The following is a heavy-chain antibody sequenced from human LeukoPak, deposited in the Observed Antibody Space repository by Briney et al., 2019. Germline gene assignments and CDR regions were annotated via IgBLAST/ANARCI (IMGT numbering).Heavy chain of an antibody. CDR3: AKDLGWIPYYFDY. V-gene: IGHV3-23*01. D-gene: IGHD5-18*01. Sequence: PGGSLRLSCAASGFTFSSYAMSWVRQAPGKGLEWVSAISGSGGSTYYADSVKGRFTISRDNSKNTLCLQMNSLRAEDTAVYYCAKDLGWIPYYFDYWGQGTLVTVSS. CDR1: GFTFSSYA. CDR2: ISGSGGST. J-gene: IGHJ4*02.